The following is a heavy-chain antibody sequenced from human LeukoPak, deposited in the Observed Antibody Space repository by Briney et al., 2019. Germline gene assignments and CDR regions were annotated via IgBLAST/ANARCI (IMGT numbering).Heavy chain of an antibody. Sequence: SETLSLTCAVYGGSFSGYYWSWIRQPPGKGLEWIGEINHSGSTNYNPSLKSRVTISVDTSENQFSLKLSSVTAADTAVYYCASPLGYWGQGTLVTVSS. CDR3: ASPLGY. CDR2: INHSGST. V-gene: IGHV4-34*01. CDR1: GGSFSGYY. J-gene: IGHJ4*02.